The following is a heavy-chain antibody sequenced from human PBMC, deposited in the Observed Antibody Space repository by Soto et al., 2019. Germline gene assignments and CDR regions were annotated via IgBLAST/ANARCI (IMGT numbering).Heavy chain of an antibody. CDR3: TRVSPDCSDGSCYPLN. Sequence: PGGSLRLSCMASGFSFRDYAISWFRQAPGKGLQWVSFIRSNIYDGTTEYDASVKGRFTISRDDSKTVAYLQMNSLKIEDTGIYYCTRVSPDCSDGSCYPLNWGQGTLVNVSS. CDR2: IRSNIYDGTT. J-gene: IGHJ4*02. D-gene: IGHD2-15*01. V-gene: IGHV3-49*03. CDR1: GFSFRDYA.